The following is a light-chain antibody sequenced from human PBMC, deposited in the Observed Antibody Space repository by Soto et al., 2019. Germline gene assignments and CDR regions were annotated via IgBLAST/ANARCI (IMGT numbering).Light chain of an antibody. CDR2: GAS. J-gene: IGKJ2*01. CDR1: QSVRNN. V-gene: IGKV3-15*01. CDR3: QQYEDSPLYT. Sequence: EIVMTQSPATLSVSPGATATLSCRASQSVRNNLAWYKQQPGRIPSLLIYGASTRATGVPGRFSGSGSGTEFTLTISSLQSEDFGVYYCQQYEDSPLYTFGQGTKLEIK.